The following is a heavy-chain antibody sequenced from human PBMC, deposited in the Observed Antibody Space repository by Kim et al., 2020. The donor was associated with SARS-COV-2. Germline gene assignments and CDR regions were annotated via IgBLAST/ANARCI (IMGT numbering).Heavy chain of an antibody. D-gene: IGHD3-22*01. Sequence: GGSLRLSCAASGFTFSAYAMSWVRQAPGKGLEWVSGFSGSGGTTYYADSVKGRFTISRDNSRNTLYLQMDSLRAVVTAVYYCAKDTSLSMIVVASFDCWGQGALVTVSS. V-gene: IGHV3-23*01. CDR3: AKDTSLSMIVVASFDC. J-gene: IGHJ4*02. CDR1: GFTFSAYA. CDR2: FSGSGGTT.